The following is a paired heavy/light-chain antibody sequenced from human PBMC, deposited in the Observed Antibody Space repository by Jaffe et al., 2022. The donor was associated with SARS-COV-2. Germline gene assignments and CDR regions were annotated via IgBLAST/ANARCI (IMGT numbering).Light chain of an antibody. Sequence: DIQMTQSPSTLSASVGDRVTITCRASQSISSWLAWYQQKPGKAPKLLIYKASSLESGVPSRFSGSGSGTEFTLTISSLQPDDFATYYCQQYNSYSLTFGGGTKVEIK. CDR1: QSISSW. J-gene: IGKJ4*01. CDR3: QQYNSYSLT. CDR2: KAS. V-gene: IGKV1-5*03.
Heavy chain of an antibody. CDR3: ARGMKRWLQLHSDYFDY. CDR2: INHSGST. Sequence: QVQLQQWGAGLLKPSETLSLTCAVYGGSFSGYYWSWIRQPPGKGLEWIGEINHSGSTNYNPSLKSRVTISVDTSKNQFSLKLSSVTAADTAVYYCARGMKRWLQLHSDYFDYWGQGTLVTVSS. D-gene: IGHD5-12*01. J-gene: IGHJ4*02. CDR1: GGSFSGYY. V-gene: IGHV4-34*01.